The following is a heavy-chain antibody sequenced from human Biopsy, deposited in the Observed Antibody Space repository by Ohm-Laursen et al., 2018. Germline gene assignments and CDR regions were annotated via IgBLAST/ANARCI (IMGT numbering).Heavy chain of an antibody. CDR3: ARGHCSSTSCRPYYFDY. Sequence: SLRLSCAATGFTLSDGMTWIRQAPGKGLEWLSYVSGSGTTIFYADSVKGRFTVSRDNAKNSLYLQMNSLTVEDTAVYYCARGHCSSTSCRPYYFDYWGQGTLVTVSS. V-gene: IGHV3-11*01. CDR2: VSGSGTTI. D-gene: IGHD2-2*01. J-gene: IGHJ4*02. CDR1: GFTLSDG.